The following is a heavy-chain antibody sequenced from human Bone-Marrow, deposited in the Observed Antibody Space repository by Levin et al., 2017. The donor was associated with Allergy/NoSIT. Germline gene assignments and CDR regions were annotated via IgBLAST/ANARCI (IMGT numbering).Heavy chain of an antibody. Sequence: GGSLRLSCAASGFTFRSFDFHWVRQAPGKGLEWVAAISFDGSKIYYADSVKGRFTVSRDNSENTLYLQMNSLRAEDTAMYYCARRNYVPDYWGQGTLVTVSS. CDR3: ARRNYVPDY. J-gene: IGHJ4*02. CDR2: ISFDGSKI. V-gene: IGHV3-30-3*01. CDR1: GFTFRSFD. D-gene: IGHD1-7*01.